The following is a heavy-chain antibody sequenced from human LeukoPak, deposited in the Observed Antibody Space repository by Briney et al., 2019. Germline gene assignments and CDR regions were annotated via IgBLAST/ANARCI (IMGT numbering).Heavy chain of an antibody. Sequence: ASVKVSCKASGGTFSSYAISWVRQAPGQGLEWMGGIIPIFGTANYAQKFQGRVTITADESTSTAYMELSSLRSEDTAVYYCARSTAAAGAYYYMDVWGKGTTVTVSS. CDR1: GGTFSSYA. D-gene: IGHD6-13*01. V-gene: IGHV1-69*13. J-gene: IGHJ6*03. CDR3: ARSTAAAGAYYYMDV. CDR2: IIPIFGTA.